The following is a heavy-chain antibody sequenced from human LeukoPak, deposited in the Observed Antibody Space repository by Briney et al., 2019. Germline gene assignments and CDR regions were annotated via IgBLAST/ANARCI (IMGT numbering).Heavy chain of an antibody. J-gene: IGHJ4*02. Sequence: SETLSLTCTVSGGSISSSSYYWGWIRQPPGKGLEWIGSIYYSGSTYYNPSLKSRVTISVDTSKNQFSLKLSSVTAADTAVYYCARVYCGGDCYYYFDYWGQGTLVTVSS. CDR3: ARVYCGGDCYYYFDY. V-gene: IGHV4-39*07. CDR2: IYYSGST. D-gene: IGHD2-21*02. CDR1: GGSISSSSYY.